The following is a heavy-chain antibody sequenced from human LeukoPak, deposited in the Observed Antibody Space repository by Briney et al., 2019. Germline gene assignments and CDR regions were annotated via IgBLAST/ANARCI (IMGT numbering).Heavy chain of an antibody. J-gene: IGHJ4*02. D-gene: IGHD3-22*01. V-gene: IGHV4-59*01. CDR2: IYYSGST. CDR3: VRARYYDSSGPHKYYFDY. Sequence: PSETLSLTCTVSGGSISSYYWSWIRQPPGKGLEWIGYIYYSGSTNYNPSLKSRVTISVDTSKNHFSLKLSSVTAADTAVYYGVRARYYDSSGPHKYYFDYGGQGPRVTVPS. CDR1: GGSISSYY.